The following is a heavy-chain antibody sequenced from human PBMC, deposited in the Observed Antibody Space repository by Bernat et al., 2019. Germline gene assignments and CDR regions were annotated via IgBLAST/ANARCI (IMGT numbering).Heavy chain of an antibody. J-gene: IGHJ3*02. V-gene: IGHV3-43*01. CDR2: ISWDGGST. D-gene: IGHD3-3*01. Sequence: EVQLVESGGVVVQPGGSLRLSCAASGFTFDDYTMHWVRQAPGKGLEWVSLISWDGGSTYYADSGKGRFTISRDNSKNSLYLQMNSLRTEDTALYYCAGGPTYYDFGNAFDIWGQGTMVTVSS. CDR1: GFTFDDYT. CDR3: AGGPTYYDFGNAFDI.